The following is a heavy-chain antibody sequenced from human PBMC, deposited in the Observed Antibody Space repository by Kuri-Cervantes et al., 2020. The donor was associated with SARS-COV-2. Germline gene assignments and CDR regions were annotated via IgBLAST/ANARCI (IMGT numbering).Heavy chain of an antibody. CDR2: IVPMIGTA. D-gene: IGHD2/OR15-2a*01. Sequence: SVKVSCKASGGSFSNYAISWVRQAPGQGLEWMGGIVPMIGTAKYAQKFEGRVTITADESTSTGYMELSSLRSEDTAVYYCARVEEGLFRAFDIRGQGTMVTVSS. V-gene: IGHV1-69*13. J-gene: IGHJ3*02. CDR1: GGSFSNYA. CDR3: ARVEEGLFRAFDI.